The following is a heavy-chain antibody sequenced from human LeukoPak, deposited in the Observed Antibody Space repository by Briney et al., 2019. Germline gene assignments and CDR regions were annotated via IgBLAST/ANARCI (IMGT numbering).Heavy chain of an antibody. CDR3: ARRWTDGMDV. CDR1: GSSFTNYW. CDR2: IYPGDSDT. Sequence: GESLKISCQGSGSSFTNYWIGWVRQLPGKGLEWMGIIYPGDSDTRYSPSFQGQVTISADKSITTAYLQWSSLKASDTAMYYCARRWTDGMDVWGQGTTVTVSS. V-gene: IGHV5-51*01. D-gene: IGHD3/OR15-3a*01. J-gene: IGHJ6*02.